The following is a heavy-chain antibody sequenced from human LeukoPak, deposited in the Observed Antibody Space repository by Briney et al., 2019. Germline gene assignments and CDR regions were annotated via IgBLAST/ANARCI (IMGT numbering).Heavy chain of an antibody. CDR3: ARHRPDHCCSGGSCYSQLGFDP. D-gene: IGHD2-15*01. Sequence: SETLSLTCTVSGGSISSSSYYWGWIRQPPGKGLEWIGSIYYSGSTYYNPSLKSRVTISVDTSKNQCSLKLSSVTAADTAVYYCARHRPDHCCSGGSCYSQLGFDPWGQGTLVTVSS. CDR2: IYYSGST. V-gene: IGHV4-39*01. J-gene: IGHJ5*02. CDR1: GGSISSSSYY.